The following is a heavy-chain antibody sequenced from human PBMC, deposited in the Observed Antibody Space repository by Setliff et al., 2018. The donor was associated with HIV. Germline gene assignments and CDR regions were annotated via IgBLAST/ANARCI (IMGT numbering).Heavy chain of an antibody. CDR1: GYTFTSYG. CDR2: ISAYNGNT. D-gene: IGHD6-19*01. J-gene: IGHJ5*02. Sequence: ASVKVSCKASGYTFTSYGISWVRQAPGQGLEWMGWISAYNGNTNYAQKLQGRVTMTRNTSISTAYMELSSLRSEDTAVYYCARRRKQWLVFDPWGQGTLVTVSS. V-gene: IGHV1-18*01. CDR3: ARRRKQWLVFDP.